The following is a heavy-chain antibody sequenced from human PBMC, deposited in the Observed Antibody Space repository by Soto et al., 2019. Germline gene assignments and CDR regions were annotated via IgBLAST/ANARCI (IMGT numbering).Heavy chain of an antibody. D-gene: IGHD3-9*01. V-gene: IGHV4-34*01. CDR3: ARRGYDILTGYYGGYYGMDV. CDR1: GGSFSGYY. J-gene: IGHJ6*02. CDR2: INHSGST. Sequence: PSETLSLTCAVYGGSFSGYYWSWIRQPPGRGLEWIGEINHSGSTNYNPSLKSRVTISVDTSKNQFSLKLSSVTAADTAVYYCARRGYDILTGYYGGYYGMDVWGQGTKVTAP.